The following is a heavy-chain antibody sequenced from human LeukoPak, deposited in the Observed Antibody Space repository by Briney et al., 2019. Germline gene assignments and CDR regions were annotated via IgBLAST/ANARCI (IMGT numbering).Heavy chain of an antibody. CDR1: GFTVSSNY. V-gene: IGHV3-66*01. D-gene: IGHD3-10*01. CDR2: IYSGGST. Sequence: PGGSLRLSCGASGFTVSSNYMSWVRQAPGKGLEWVSVIYSGGSTYYADSVKGRFTISRDSSKNTLFLQMNSLRAEDTAVYYCARVVSGLHFDYWGQGTLVTVSS. CDR3: ARVVSGLHFDY. J-gene: IGHJ4*02.